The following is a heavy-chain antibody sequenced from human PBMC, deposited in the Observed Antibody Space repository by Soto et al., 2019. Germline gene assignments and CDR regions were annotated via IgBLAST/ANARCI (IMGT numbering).Heavy chain of an antibody. V-gene: IGHV1-69*02. CDR2: IIPILGIA. D-gene: IGHD5-12*01. J-gene: IGHJ6*02. CDR3: ASSIRGYSGYDYFYYGMDV. CDR1: GGTFSRYT. Sequence: QVQLVQSGAEVKKPGSSVKVSCKASGGTFSRYTISWVRQAPGQGLEWMGRIIPILGIANYAQKFQGRVTITADKSTSTAYMELSSLRSEDTAVYYCASSIRGYSGYDYFYYGMDVWGQGTTVTVSS.